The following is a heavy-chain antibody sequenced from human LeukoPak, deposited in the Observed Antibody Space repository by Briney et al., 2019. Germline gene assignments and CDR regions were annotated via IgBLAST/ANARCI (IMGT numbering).Heavy chain of an antibody. CDR1: GFRFDSFY. V-gene: IGHV3-11*04. CDR3: ARSLIVASEDY. D-gene: IGHD3-22*01. Sequence: GGSLRLSCATSGFRFDSFYMGWIRQVPGKGLDYIALISASGAVPYYAESVKGRFTISRDNAKNSVSLQMNSLSADDTAVYYCARSLIVASEDYWGQGTLVTVPS. CDR2: ISASGAVP. J-gene: IGHJ4*02.